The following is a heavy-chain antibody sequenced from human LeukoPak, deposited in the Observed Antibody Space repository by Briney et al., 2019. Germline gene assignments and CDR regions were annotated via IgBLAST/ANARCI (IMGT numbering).Heavy chain of an antibody. D-gene: IGHD3-10*01. V-gene: IGHV4-39*01. CDR3: ASGDYYGSGSYRFDY. CDR2: IYYSGST. CDR1: GGSISSSSYY. Sequence: PSETLSLTCTVSGGSISSSSYYWGWIRQPPGKGLEWIGSIYYSGSTYYNPSLKSRVTISVDTSKNQFSLKLSSVTAADTAVYYCASGDYYGSGSYRFDYWGQGTLVTVSS. J-gene: IGHJ4*02.